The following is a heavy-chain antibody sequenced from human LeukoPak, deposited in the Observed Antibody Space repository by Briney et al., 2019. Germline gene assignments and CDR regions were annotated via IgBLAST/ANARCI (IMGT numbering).Heavy chain of an antibody. D-gene: IGHD3/OR15-3a*01. V-gene: IGHV3-74*01. CDR1: VLPFNSYR. CDR3: AGDSAALCELDI. CDR2: INNDGSST. Sequence: GGSLRLSCAASVLPFNSYRMQWVRRAPGRGLVWVSRINNDGSSTNYADSVKGLFTIARNNAKYTLYLQMKSERAEDTDVDYCAGDSAALCELDIWGQGTMVTVAS. J-gene: IGHJ3*02.